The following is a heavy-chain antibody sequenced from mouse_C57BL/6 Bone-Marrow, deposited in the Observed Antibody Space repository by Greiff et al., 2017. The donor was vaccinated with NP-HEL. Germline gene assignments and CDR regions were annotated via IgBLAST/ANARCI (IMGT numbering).Heavy chain of an antibody. J-gene: IGHJ2*01. CDR1: GFNINDDY. D-gene: IGHD2-9*01. CDR3: TAPTMVTYYFDY. V-gene: IGHV14-4*01. CDR2: IDPENGDT. Sequence: VQLQQSGAELVRPGASVKLSCTASGFNINDDYMHWVKQRPEQGLEWIGWIDPENGDTEYASKFQGKATITADTSSNTAYLQLSSLTSEDTAVYYCTAPTMVTYYFDYWGQGTTLTVSS.